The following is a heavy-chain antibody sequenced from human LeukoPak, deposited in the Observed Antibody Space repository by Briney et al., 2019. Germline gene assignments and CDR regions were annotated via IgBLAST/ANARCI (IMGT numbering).Heavy chain of an antibody. V-gene: IGHV1-46*01. CDR1: GYTSTSYY. Sequence: ASVKVSCKTSGYTSTSYYMHWVRQAPGQGLEWMGIINPSGGSTSYAQKFQGRVTKTRDTSTSTVYMELSSLRSEDTAVYYCAEDSSGYYYFDYWGQGTLVTVSS. CDR2: INPSGGST. D-gene: IGHD3-22*01. J-gene: IGHJ4*02. CDR3: AEDSSGYYYFDY.